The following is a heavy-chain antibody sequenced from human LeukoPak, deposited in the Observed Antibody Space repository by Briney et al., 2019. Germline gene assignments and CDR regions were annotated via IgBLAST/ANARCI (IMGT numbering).Heavy chain of an antibody. CDR1: GFTFSSYN. CDR3: ARWFVVVTAMGFDY. D-gene: IGHD2-21*02. J-gene: IGHJ4*02. CDR2: ISWNSGSI. V-gene: IGHV3-48*04. Sequence: GGSLRLSCAASGFTFSSYNMNWVRQAPGKGLEWVSGISWNSGSIGYADSVKGRFTISRDNAKNSLYLQMNSLRAEDTAVYYCARWFVVVTAMGFDYWGQGTLVTVSS.